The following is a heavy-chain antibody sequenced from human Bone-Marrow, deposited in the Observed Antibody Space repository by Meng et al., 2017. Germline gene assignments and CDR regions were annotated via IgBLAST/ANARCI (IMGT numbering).Heavy chain of an antibody. J-gene: IGHJ6*02. CDR2: ISYDGSNK. CDR1: GFTFSSYA. V-gene: IGHV3-30*04. CDR3: ARLIAAANTGGMDV. D-gene: IGHD6-13*01. Sequence: GESLKISCAASGFTFSSYAMHWVRQAPGKGLEWVAVISYDGSNKYYADSVKGRFTISRGNSKNTLYLQMNSLRAEDTAVYYCARLIAAANTGGMDVWGQGTTVTVSS.